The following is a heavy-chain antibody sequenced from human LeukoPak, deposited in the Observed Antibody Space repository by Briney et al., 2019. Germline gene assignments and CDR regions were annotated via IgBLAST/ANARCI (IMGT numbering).Heavy chain of an antibody. J-gene: IGHJ3*02. CDR3: ARDLSHYYGSGSPDAFDI. CDR2: ISAYNGNT. V-gene: IGHV1-18*04. Sequence: GASVKVSCKASGFTFTGYYMHWVRQAPGQGLEWMGWISAYNGNTNYAQKLQGRVTMTTDTSTSTAYMELRSLRSDDTAVYYCARDLSHYYGSGSPDAFDIWGQGTMVTVSS. CDR1: GFTFTGYY. D-gene: IGHD3-10*01.